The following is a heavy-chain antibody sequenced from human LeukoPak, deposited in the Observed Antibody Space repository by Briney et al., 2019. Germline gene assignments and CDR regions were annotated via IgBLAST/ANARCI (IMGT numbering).Heavy chain of an antibody. CDR2: ISSSGSTI. CDR1: GFTFSSYE. D-gene: IGHD3-22*01. V-gene: IGHV3-48*03. Sequence: GGSLRLSCAASGFTFSSYEMNWVRQAPGKGLEWVSYISSSGSTIYYADSVKGRFTISRDNAKNSLYLQMNSLRAGDTAVYYCARDRRPYYDRDWYFDLWGRGTLVTVSS. CDR3: ARDRRPYYDRDWYFDL. J-gene: IGHJ2*01.